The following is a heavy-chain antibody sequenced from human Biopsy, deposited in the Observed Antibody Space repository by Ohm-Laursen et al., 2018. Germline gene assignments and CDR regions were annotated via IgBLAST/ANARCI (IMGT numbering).Heavy chain of an antibody. CDR2: VYYTGST. Sequence: TLSLTCPVSGDSISSYYWSWIRQPPGKGLQWIGYVYYTGSTDYTPSLQSRVTISVDTSKNHFSLRLRSVTPADTAIYYCARDRGYYSDRTVPGYFDLWGRGTLVAVSS. D-gene: IGHD3-22*01. CDR1: GDSISSYY. CDR3: ARDRGYYSDRTVPGYFDL. V-gene: IGHV4-59*01. J-gene: IGHJ2*01.